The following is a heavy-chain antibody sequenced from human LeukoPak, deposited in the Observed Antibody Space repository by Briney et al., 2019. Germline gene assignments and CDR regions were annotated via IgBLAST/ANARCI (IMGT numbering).Heavy chain of an antibody. Sequence: SETLSLTCTVSSGSISTFYWSWIRQPPGKGLEGIGYVYQSGTTSYNPSLTRRVTIPADTSKNQFSLRVTSVTAADSAVYYCARQYDSSGYIMTFDYWGQGTLVTVSS. J-gene: IGHJ4*02. CDR3: ARQYDSSGYIMTFDY. D-gene: IGHD3-22*01. CDR1: SGSISTFY. V-gene: IGHV4-59*08. CDR2: VYQSGTT.